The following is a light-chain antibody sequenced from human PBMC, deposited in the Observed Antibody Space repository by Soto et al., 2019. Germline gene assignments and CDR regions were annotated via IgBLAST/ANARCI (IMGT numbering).Light chain of an antibody. Sequence: QSALTQPPSVSGAPGQRVTISCTGSSSNIGAGYVVHWYQQLPGTAPKLLIYGNSNRPSGVPDRFSGSKSGTSASLAITGLPGEEVAGFLLQSFDSHLGGWGFRGGTKVTVL. V-gene: IGLV1-40*01. J-gene: IGLJ3*02. CDR3: QSFDSHLGGWG. CDR1: SSNIGAGYV. CDR2: GNS.